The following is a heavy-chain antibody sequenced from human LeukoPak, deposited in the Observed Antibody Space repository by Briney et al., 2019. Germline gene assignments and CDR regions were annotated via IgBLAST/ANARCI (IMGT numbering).Heavy chain of an antibody. D-gene: IGHD3-10*01. V-gene: IGHV4-39*07. J-gene: IGHJ4*02. CDR1: GGSISSSSYY. CDR3: AREWFGELLRSD. CDR2: INHSGST. Sequence: SETLSLTCTVSGGSISSSSYYWSWIRQSPGKGLEWIGEINHSGSTNYNPSLKSRVTISIDTSKNQFSLKLSSVTAADTAVYYCAREWFGELLRSDWGQGTLVTVSS.